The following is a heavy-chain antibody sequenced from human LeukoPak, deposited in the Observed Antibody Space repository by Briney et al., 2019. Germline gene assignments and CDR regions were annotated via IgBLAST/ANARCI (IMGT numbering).Heavy chain of an antibody. Sequence: SVKVSCKASGGTFSSYAISWVRQAPGQGLEWMGGIIPIFGTANYAQKFQGRVTITADASPSTAYMELSSLRSEDTAVYYCARASSGYYDDACDIWGQGTMVTVSS. CDR1: GGTFSSYA. CDR2: IIPIFGTA. J-gene: IGHJ3*02. V-gene: IGHV1-69*13. D-gene: IGHD3-22*01. CDR3: ARASSGYYDDACDI.